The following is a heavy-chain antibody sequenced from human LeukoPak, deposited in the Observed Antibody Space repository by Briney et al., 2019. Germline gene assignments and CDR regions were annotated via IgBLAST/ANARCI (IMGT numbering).Heavy chain of an antibody. J-gene: IGHJ5*02. CDR3: ARDAPQVPAAGVLAS. D-gene: IGHD6-13*01. Sequence: PGGSLRLSCAASGFTVSDNYMSWVRQARGKGLEWVSVMYSRGDTYYANSVKGRFTFSRDISKNTLYLQMNGLRTEDTAMYYCARDAPQVPAAGVLASWGQGTLVIVSS. CDR2: MYSRGDT. V-gene: IGHV3-53*01. CDR1: GFTVSDNY.